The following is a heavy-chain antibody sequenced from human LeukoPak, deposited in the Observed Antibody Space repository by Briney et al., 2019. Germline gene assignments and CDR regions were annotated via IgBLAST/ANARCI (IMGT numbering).Heavy chain of an antibody. CDR2: ISDDGRNK. V-gene: IGHV3-30*18. D-gene: IGHD1-7*01. Sequence: GGSLRLSCAASGFTFSDFGMHWVRQAPGKGLEWVAVISDDGRNKYYADSVKGRFTISRDGSKNTLYLQMNSLRAEDTAVYYCAKRRGLELLYYYYMDVWGKGTTVTVSS. CDR1: GFTFSDFG. J-gene: IGHJ6*03. CDR3: AKRRGLELLYYYYMDV.